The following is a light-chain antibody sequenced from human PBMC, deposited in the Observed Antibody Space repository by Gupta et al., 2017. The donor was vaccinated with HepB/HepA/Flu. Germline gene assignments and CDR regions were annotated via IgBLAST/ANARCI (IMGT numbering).Light chain of an antibody. CDR1: LSVNNY. CDR3: QRRSYWPRT. J-gene: IGKJ2*01. V-gene: IGKV3-11*01. Sequence: EIVLTPSPATLSLSPGDRATLSCRASLSVNNYLAWYKQQPGQPPRLLFCDASNRATGIPAMFSGSGSGTVFTLTISRLDPEFSAVYYWQRRSYWPRTFGQGTKLEIK. CDR2: DAS.